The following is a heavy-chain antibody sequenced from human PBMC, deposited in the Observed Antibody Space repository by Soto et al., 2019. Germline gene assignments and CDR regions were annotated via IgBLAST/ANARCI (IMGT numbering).Heavy chain of an antibody. CDR1: GGSISSGDYY. CDR3: GRDDTYYYDSSGSLAY. J-gene: IGHJ4*02. D-gene: IGHD3-22*01. V-gene: IGHV4-30-4*01. Sequence: LSLTCTVSGGSISSGDYYWSWIRQPPGKGLEWIGYIYYSGSTYYNPSLKSRVTISVDTSKNQFSLKLSSVTAADTAVYYCGRDDTYYYDSSGSLAYWGQGTLVAVSS. CDR2: IYYSGST.